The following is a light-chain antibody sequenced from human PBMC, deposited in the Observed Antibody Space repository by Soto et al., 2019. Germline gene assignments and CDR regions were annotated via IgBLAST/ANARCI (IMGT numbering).Light chain of an antibody. CDR3: QKFNAVPT. CDR1: QAISNY. Sequence: DIQMIQSPSSLSASVGDRVTITCRASQAISNYLAWYQQKPGKVPTLLIYAASTLQSGVPSRFSGSGSGTDFTLTISSLQPEDAATYYCQKFNAVPTFGGGTKVEI. CDR2: AAS. V-gene: IGKV1-27*01. J-gene: IGKJ4*01.